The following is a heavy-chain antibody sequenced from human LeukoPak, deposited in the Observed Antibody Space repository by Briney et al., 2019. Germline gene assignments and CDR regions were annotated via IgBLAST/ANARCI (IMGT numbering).Heavy chain of an antibody. CDR2: IYYSGST. CDR1: GGSISSSSYY. V-gene: IGHV4-39*07. D-gene: IGHD5-18*01. CDR3: ARRLGTAMGDAFDI. J-gene: IGHJ3*02. Sequence: SETLSLTCTVSGGSISSSSYYWGWIRQPPGKGLEWIGSIYYSGSTYYNPPLKSRVTISVDTSKNQFSLKLSSVTAADTAVYYCARRLGTAMGDAFDIWGQGTMVTVSS.